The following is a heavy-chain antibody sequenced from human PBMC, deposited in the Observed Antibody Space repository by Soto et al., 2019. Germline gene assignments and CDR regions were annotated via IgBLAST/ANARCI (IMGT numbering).Heavy chain of an antibody. Sequence: SETLSLTCTVSGGSISSGGYYWSWIRQHPGKGLEWIGYIYYSGSTYYNPSLKSRVTISVDTSKNQFSLKLSSVTAADTAVYYCAREGCSSTSCYFDYWGQGTLVTVSS. CDR1: GGSISSGGYY. J-gene: IGHJ4*02. CDR3: AREGCSSTSCYFDY. V-gene: IGHV4-31*03. CDR2: IYYSGST. D-gene: IGHD2-2*01.